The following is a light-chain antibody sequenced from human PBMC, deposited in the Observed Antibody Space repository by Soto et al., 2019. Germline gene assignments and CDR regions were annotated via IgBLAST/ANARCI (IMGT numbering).Light chain of an antibody. J-gene: IGLJ3*02. Sequence: QSALTQPASVSESPGQSITMSCTGTSSDVGGYNYVSWYQQHPGKAPKLMIYEVSNRPSGVSNRFSGSKSGNTASLTISGLQAEDEADYYCSSYTSRSTLVFGGGTKLTVL. CDR3: SSYTSRSTLV. CDR2: EVS. CDR1: SSDVGGYNY. V-gene: IGLV2-14*01.